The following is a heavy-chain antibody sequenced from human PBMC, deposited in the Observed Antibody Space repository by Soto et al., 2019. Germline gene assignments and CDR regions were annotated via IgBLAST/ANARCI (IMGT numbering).Heavy chain of an antibody. CDR2: IWYDGSNK. CDR3: ARDPSLLTDYWYGMDG. V-gene: IGHV3-33*01. D-gene: IGHD3-10*01. Sequence: QVQLVESGGGVVQPGRSLRLSCAASGFTFSSYGMHWVRQAPGKGLEWVAVIWYDGSNKYYADSVKGRFTISRGNPKNTMDMHRNSLRAEDMAVYYCARDPSLLTDYWYGMDGWGQGTTVTVSS. CDR1: GFTFSSYG. J-gene: IGHJ6*02.